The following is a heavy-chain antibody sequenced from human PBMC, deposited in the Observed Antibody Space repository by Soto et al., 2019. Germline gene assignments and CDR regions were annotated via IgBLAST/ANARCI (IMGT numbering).Heavy chain of an antibody. D-gene: IGHD3-10*01. J-gene: IGHJ4*02. CDR1: YASISSHDW. CDR3: ARLPLSRRDLDN. Sequence: SETLSLTWTVSYASISSHDWCSCCRQPPGKGLEWIGESHQSGSTYYNPSLKSRVTISVDTSKNQFSLELSSVTAADTAVYYCARLPLSRRDLDNWGQGTLVTVSS. CDR2: SHQSGST. V-gene: IGHV4-4*02.